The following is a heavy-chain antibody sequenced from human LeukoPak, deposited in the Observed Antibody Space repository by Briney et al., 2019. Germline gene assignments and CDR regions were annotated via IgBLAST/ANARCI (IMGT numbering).Heavy chain of an antibody. CDR3: VRGSLVGTRLAFDP. D-gene: IGHD1-26*01. CDR1: GFTFSSYW. J-gene: IGHJ5*02. V-gene: IGHV3-7*01. CDR2: IKQDGSDR. Sequence: PGGSLRLSCAVSGFTFSSYWMSWVRQAPGKGLEWVANIKQDGSDRNYVDSVKGRFTISRDNARNSLYLEMNSLRAEDTALYYCVRGSLVGTRLAFDPWGHGNHKTVSS.